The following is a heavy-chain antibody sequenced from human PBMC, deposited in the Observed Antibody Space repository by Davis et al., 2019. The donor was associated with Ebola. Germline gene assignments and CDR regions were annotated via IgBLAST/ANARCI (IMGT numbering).Heavy chain of an antibody. CDR2: IWYDGSNK. V-gene: IGHV3-33*06. Sequence: PGGSLRLSCAASGFTFSSYGMHWVRQAPGKGLEWVAVIWYDGSNKYYADSVKGRFTISRDNSKNTLYLQMNSLRAEDTAVYYCAKAAIFGVVITHFDYWGQGTLVTVSS. CDR3: AKAAIFGVVITHFDY. CDR1: GFTFSSYG. D-gene: IGHD3-3*01. J-gene: IGHJ4*02.